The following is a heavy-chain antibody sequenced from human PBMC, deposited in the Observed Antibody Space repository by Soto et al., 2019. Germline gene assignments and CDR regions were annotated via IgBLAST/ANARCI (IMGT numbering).Heavy chain of an antibody. CDR1: GFTFSSYW. CDR3: ARDGGPYGWYYFDY. J-gene: IGHJ4*02. Sequence: EVQLVESGGGLVQPGGSLRLSCAASGFTFSSYWMSWVRQAPGKGLEWVANIKQDGSEKYYVDSVKGRFTISRDNAKNSLYLQMNSLRAEDTAVYYCARDGGPYGWYYFDYWGQGTLVTVSS. D-gene: IGHD6-19*01. V-gene: IGHV3-7*01. CDR2: IKQDGSEK.